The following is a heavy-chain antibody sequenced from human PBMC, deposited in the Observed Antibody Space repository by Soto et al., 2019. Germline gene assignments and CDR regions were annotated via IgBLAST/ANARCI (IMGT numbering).Heavy chain of an antibody. CDR1: GYTFTSYA. D-gene: IGHD3-10*01. Sequence: ASVKVSCKASGYTFTSYAMHWVRQAPGQRLEWMGWINAGNGNTKYSQKFQGRVTITRDTSASTAYMELSSLRSEDTAVYYCARDWLLWFGVHYYYYGMDVWGQGTTVTVS. V-gene: IGHV1-3*01. CDR2: INAGNGNT. CDR3: ARDWLLWFGVHYYYYGMDV. J-gene: IGHJ6*02.